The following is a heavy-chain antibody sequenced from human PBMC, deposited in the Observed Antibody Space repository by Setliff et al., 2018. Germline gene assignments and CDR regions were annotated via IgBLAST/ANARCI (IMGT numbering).Heavy chain of an antibody. J-gene: IGHJ5*02. CDR2: IRYDGSNK. D-gene: IGHD3-3*01. V-gene: IGHV3-30*02. Sequence: GSLRLSCAASGFRFSDYDMHWVRQAPGKGLEWVASIRYDGSNKYYADSVKGRFTISRDNSKNTLYLQMSSLRAEDTAVYYCARDIPHDRLYNFWSNCFDPWGQGTLVTVSS. CDR3: ARDIPHDRLYNFWSNCFDP. CDR1: GFRFSDYD.